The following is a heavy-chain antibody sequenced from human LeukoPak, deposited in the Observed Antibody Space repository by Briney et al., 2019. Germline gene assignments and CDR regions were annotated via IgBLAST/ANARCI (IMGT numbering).Heavy chain of an antibody. CDR3: AKGDSSSWFSGFDY. D-gene: IGHD6-13*01. Sequence: PGGSLRLSCAASGFTFSTFAMSWVRQTPGRGLEWVSTIGGFGGGTYYADSVRGRFTISRDNSKNTLLLQMNRLRVEDTAVYYCAKGDSSSWFSGFDYWGQGTLVTVSS. CDR1: GFTFSTFA. J-gene: IGHJ4*02. V-gene: IGHV3-23*01. CDR2: IGGFGGGT.